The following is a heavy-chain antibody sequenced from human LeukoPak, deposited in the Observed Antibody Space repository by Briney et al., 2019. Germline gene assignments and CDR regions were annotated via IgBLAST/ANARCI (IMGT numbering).Heavy chain of an antibody. D-gene: IGHD2-21*02. CDR3: AREAYCGGDCYYFDY. V-gene: IGHV3-15*01. J-gene: IGHJ4*02. CDR1: GFTFSNAW. CDR2: IKSKTDGGTT. Sequence: GGSLRLSCAASGFTFSNAWMSWVRQAPGNGLEWLGRIKSKTDGGTTDYAAPVKGRFTISRDDSKNTLYLQMNSLRAEEMAVYYCAREAYCGGDCYYFDYWGQGTLVTVSS.